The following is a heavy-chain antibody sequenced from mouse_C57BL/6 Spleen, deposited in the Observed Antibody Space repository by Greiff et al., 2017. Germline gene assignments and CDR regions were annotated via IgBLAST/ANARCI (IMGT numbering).Heavy chain of an antibody. Sequence: PAAAVDFSRYWMSWVRRAPGKGLEWIGEINPDSSTINYAPSLKDKFIISRDNAKNTLYLQMSKVRSEDTALYYCARPRLGDAMDYWGQGTSVTVSS. J-gene: IGHJ4*01. V-gene: IGHV4-1*01. CDR1: AVDFSRYW. CDR3: ARPRLGDAMDY. CDR2: INPDSSTI. D-gene: IGHD3-1*01.